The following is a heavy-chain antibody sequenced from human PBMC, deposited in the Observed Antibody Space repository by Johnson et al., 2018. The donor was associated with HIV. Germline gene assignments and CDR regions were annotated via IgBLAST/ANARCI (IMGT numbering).Heavy chain of an antibody. CDR3: AREVDTSWLSAFDI. CDR2: LASAGAT. J-gene: IGHJ3*02. D-gene: IGHD5-18*01. CDR1: GCTFSRSD. V-gene: IGHV3-13*01. Sequence: VQLVESGGGLVQPGGSLRLSCAASGCTFSRSDMHWVRQGRGKGLEWVQGLASAGATSSPGPVTVRFTISRDNAKNTLYLQMNSLRAEDTGVYYCAREVDTSWLSAFDIWDQGTMVTVSS.